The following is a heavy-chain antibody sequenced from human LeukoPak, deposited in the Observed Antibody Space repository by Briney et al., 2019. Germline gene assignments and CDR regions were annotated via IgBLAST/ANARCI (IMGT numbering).Heavy chain of an antibody. D-gene: IGHD6-19*01. CDR2: IYHSGST. J-gene: IGHJ4*02. V-gene: IGHV4-38-2*01. CDR3: ASLGADSSGWAIDY. Sequence: PSETLSLTCAVSGYSISSGYYWGWIRQPPGRGLEWIGSIYHSGSTYYNPSLKSRVTISVDTSKNQFSLKLSPVTAADTAVYYCASLGADSSGWAIDYWDQGTLVTVSS. CDR1: GYSISSGYY.